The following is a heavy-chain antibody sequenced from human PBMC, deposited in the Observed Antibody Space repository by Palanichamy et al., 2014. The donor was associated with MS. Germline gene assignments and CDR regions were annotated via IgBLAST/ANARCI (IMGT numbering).Heavy chain of an antibody. D-gene: IGHD3-10*01. CDR3: AKLLWFGNDVLDI. CDR2: INSDGSRT. V-gene: IGHV3-74*01. Sequence: EVQLVESGGGLVQSGGSLRLSCAASGFTFSSYWIHWVRQAPGKGLVWVSRINSDGSRTSYADSVKGRFTVSRDNAKNTLYLQMNSLRAEDTAVYYCAKLLWFGNDVLDIWGQGTMVTVSS. J-gene: IGHJ3*02. CDR1: GFTFSSYW.